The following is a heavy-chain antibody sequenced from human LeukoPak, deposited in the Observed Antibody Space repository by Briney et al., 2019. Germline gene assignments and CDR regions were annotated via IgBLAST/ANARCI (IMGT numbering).Heavy chain of an antibody. Sequence: SETLSLTCTVSGGSISSYYWSWIRQPPGKGLEWIGYIYYSGSTNYNPSLKSRVTISVDTSKNQFSLKLSSVTAADTAVYYCARYKPPYCGGDCYSSAFDIWGQGTMVTVPS. D-gene: IGHD2-21*02. V-gene: IGHV4-59*01. CDR2: IYYSGST. J-gene: IGHJ3*02. CDR3: ARYKPPYCGGDCYSSAFDI. CDR1: GGSISSYY.